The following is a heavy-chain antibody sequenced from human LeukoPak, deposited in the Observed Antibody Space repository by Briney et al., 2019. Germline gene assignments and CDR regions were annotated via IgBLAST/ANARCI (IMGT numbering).Heavy chain of an antibody. CDR1: GGTFSSYA. CDR2: IIPIFGTA. V-gene: IGHV1-69*05. J-gene: IGHJ5*02. D-gene: IGHD1-26*01. Sequence: SVKVSCKASGGTFSSYAISWVRQAPGQGLEWMGRIIPIFGTANYAQKFQGRVTITTDESTGTAYMELSSLRSEDTAVYYCARSLVGATGDWFDPWGQGTLVTVSS. CDR3: ARSLVGATGDWFDP.